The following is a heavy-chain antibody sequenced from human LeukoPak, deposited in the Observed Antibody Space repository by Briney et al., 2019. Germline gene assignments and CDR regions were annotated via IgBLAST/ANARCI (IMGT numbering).Heavy chain of an antibody. V-gene: IGHV1-18*04. CDR2: ISAYNGNT. CDR1: GYIFTAHY. CDR3: ARGWHSSSLPDY. D-gene: IGHD6-6*01. Sequence: ASVKVSCKASGYIFTAHYLHWVRQAPGQGLEWMGWISAYNGNTNYAQKVQGRVTMTTDTSTSTAYMELRSLRSDDTAVYYCARGWHSSSLPDYWGQGTLVTVSS. J-gene: IGHJ4*02.